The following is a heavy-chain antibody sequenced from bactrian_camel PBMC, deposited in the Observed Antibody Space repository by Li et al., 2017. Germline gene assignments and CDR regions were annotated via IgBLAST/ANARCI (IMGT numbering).Heavy chain of an antibody. CDR3: AARFQGGFGYGGLCTDVPADFPY. D-gene: IGHD5*01. V-gene: IGHV3S53*01. CDR2: IGSDGTT. J-gene: IGHJ6*01. CDR1: RDIRWSHC. Sequence: HVQLVESGGGSVQAGGSLRLSCAGSRDIRWSHCMGWFRQVPGKEREGVATIGSDGTTSYADSVKGRFTIAKDNAKNTLYLQMNSLKPDDTATYYCAARFQGGFGYGGLCTDVPADFPYWGQGTQVTVS.